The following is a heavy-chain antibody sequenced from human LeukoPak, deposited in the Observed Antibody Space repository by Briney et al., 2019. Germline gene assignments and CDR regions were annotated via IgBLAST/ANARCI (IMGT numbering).Heavy chain of an antibody. D-gene: IGHD1-26*01. Sequence: GGSLRLSCAASGFTFSNYGMHWVRQAPGKGLEWVSYISSSGSTIYYADSVKGRFTISRDNAKNSLYLQMNSLRADDTAAYYCARAGYYRFDYWGQGTLVTVSS. CDR1: GFTFSNYG. CDR3: ARAGYYRFDY. J-gene: IGHJ4*02. CDR2: ISSSGSTI. V-gene: IGHV3-48*04.